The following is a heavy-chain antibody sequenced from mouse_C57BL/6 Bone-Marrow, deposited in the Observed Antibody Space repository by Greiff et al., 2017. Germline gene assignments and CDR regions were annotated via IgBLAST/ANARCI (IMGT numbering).Heavy chain of an antibody. J-gene: IGHJ2*01. CDR3: SPDYYGGRGNY. D-gene: IGHD1-1*01. CDR1: GYTFTGYW. CDR2: ILPGGGST. Sequence: VQVVESGAELMKPGASVKLSCKATGYTFTGYWIEWVKQRPGHGLEWIGEILPGGGSTNYTEKFKGKATITADTSSNTAYLQLSSLTSENTAVYYCSPDYYGGRGNYWGQGTTLTVSA. V-gene: IGHV1-9*01.